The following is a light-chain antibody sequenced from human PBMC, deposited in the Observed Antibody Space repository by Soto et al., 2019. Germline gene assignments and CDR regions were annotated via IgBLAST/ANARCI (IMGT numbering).Light chain of an antibody. J-gene: IGKJ1*01. CDR1: QSITSY. CDR2: AAS. V-gene: IGKV1-39*01. Sequence: EIRMTQAPSSLSEAPIERANVCCRASQSITSYLTWYQQKPGQAPKLLIYAASTLQSGVPSRFSGSGSGTDFTLTISSLQSEDFAAYYCQQNNSSPQMFGQGTKVDIK. CDR3: QQNNSSPQM.